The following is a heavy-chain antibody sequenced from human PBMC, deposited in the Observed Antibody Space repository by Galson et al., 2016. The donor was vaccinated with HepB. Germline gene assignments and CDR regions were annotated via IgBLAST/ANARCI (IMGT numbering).Heavy chain of an antibody. D-gene: IGHD1-7*01. CDR1: GFTFSTYW. Sequence: SLRLSCAASGFTFSTYWMTWVRQAPGKGLEWVANIKRDGSEENYGDSVKGRFTISRDNAKNSLHLQMNDPRAEDPALYSFGRDTGNYYVDKWGHGTLVTVSS. CDR3: GRDTGNYYVDK. CDR2: IKRDGSEE. J-gene: IGHJ4*01. V-gene: IGHV3-7*03.